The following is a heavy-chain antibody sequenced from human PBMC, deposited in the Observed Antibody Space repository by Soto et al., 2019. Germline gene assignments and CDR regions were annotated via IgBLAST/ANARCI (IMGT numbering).Heavy chain of an antibody. CDR3: AKDEVLVVAVARDYYGMDV. CDR2: ILYDGNNK. V-gene: IGHV3-30*18. J-gene: IGHJ6*02. D-gene: IGHD2-15*01. CDR1: GFTFSSYG. Sequence: QVQLVESGGGVVQPGRSLRLSCAASGFTFSSYGMHWVRQAPGKGLEWVAVILYDGNNKYYADSVKGRFTISRDNSKNTLYLQMNSLRAEDTAVYYCAKDEVLVVAVARDYYGMDVWGQGTTVTVSS.